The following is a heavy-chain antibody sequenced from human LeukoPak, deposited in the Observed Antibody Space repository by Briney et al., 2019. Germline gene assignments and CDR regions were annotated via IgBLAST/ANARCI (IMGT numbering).Heavy chain of an antibody. CDR1: GFTFSNYW. Sequence: GGSLRLSCAASGFTFSNYWMSWVRQAPGKGLEWVANIKQDGSEKFYVDSVKGRFTISRDNAKKSLYLQMNSLRVEDMAVYYCARVQGSSGPGIFEYWGQGTLVTVSS. CDR3: ARVQGSSGPGIFEY. V-gene: IGHV3-7*01. J-gene: IGHJ4*02. D-gene: IGHD6-19*01. CDR2: IKQDGSEK.